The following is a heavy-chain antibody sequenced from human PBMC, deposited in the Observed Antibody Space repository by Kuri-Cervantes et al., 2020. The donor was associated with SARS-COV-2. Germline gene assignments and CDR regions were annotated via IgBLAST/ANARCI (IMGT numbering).Heavy chain of an antibody. CDR2: IYSGGST. J-gene: IGHJ3*02. CDR1: GFTVSSNY. D-gene: IGHD2-2*01. CDR3: TAPSSTSCYFCAFDI. V-gene: IGHV3-53*01. Sequence: GGSLRLSCAASGFTVSSNYMSWVRQAPGKGLEWVSVIYSGGSTYYADSVKGRFTISRDNAKNSLYLQMNSLKTEDTAVYYCTAPSSTSCYFCAFDIWGQGTMVTVSS.